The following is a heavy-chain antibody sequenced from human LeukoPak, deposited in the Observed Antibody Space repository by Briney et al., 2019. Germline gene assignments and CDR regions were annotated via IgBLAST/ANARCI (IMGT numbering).Heavy chain of an antibody. J-gene: IGHJ4*02. CDR2: IKTKASDATA. CDR1: GFTFGDHR. Sequence: GGSLTLSCTASGFTFGDHRMSWVRQAPGKGLEWVGFIKTKASDATAEYAATVKGRFTISRDDSKNIAYLQMNSLKSEDTAFYYCTGGWFGDYWGQGTLVTVSS. CDR3: TGGWFGDY. V-gene: IGHV3-49*04. D-gene: IGHD3-10*01.